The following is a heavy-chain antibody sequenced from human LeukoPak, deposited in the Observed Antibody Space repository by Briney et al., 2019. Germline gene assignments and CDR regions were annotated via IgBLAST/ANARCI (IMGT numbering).Heavy chain of an antibody. CDR3: ARGYDILTGYYPLDY. Sequence: SETLSLTCTVSGGSISSSSYYWGWIRQPPGKGLEWIGSIYYSGSTSYNPSLKSRVTISVDTSKNQFSLKLSSVTAADTAVYYCARGYDILTGYYPLDYWGQGTLVTVSS. D-gene: IGHD3-9*01. CDR2: IYYSGST. V-gene: IGHV4-39*01. J-gene: IGHJ4*02. CDR1: GGSISSSSYY.